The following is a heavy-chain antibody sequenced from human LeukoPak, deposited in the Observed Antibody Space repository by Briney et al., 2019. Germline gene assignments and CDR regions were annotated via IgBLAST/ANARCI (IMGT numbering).Heavy chain of an antibody. V-gene: IGHV1-2*02. CDR1: GYIFTAYY. CDR2: INPNSGGT. D-gene: IGHD2-15*01. Sequence: ASVKVSCKASGYIFTAYYMYWVRQAPGQGLEWMGWINPNSGGTNYAQKFQGRVTMTRDTSISTAYMELSRLRSDDTAVYYCARGIVVVVAAKAYYYMDVWGKGTTVTVSS. J-gene: IGHJ6*03. CDR3: ARGIVVVVAAKAYYYMDV.